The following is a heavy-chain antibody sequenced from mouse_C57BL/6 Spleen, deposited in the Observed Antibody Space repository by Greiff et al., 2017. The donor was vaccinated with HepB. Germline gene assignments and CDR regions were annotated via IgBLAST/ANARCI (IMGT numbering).Heavy chain of an antibody. CDR2: IHPSDNDT. Sequence: QVQLQQPGAELVRPGSSVKLSCKASGYTFTSYWMHWVKQRPGQGLEWIGRIHPSDNDTNYNQKFKGKSTLTVDKSSSTAYMQLSSLTSEDSAVYYCAIYYDYPFDYWGQGTTLTVSS. J-gene: IGHJ2*01. V-gene: IGHV1-74*01. CDR1: GYTFTSYW. CDR3: AIYYDYPFDY. D-gene: IGHD2-4*01.